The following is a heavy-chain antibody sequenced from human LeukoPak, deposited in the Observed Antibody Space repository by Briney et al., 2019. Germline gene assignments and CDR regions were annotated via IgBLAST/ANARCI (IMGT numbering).Heavy chain of an antibody. Sequence: GGSLRLSCAASGFTFSSYEMNWVRQAPGKGLEWVSYISSSGSTIYYADSVKGRFTISRDNAKKSLFLQMNSLRAEDTAVYYCARGGLLGERDYWGQGTLVTVSS. CDR1: GFTFSSYE. CDR2: ISSSGSTI. D-gene: IGHD3-16*01. J-gene: IGHJ4*02. CDR3: ARGGLLGERDY. V-gene: IGHV3-48*03.